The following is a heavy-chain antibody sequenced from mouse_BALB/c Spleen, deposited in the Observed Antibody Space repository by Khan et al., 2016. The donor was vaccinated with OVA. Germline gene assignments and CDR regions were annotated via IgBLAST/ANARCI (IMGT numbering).Heavy chain of an antibody. CDR2: IDXPNGNI. CDR1: GLYIKDTD. J-gene: IGHJ2*01. V-gene: IGHV14-3*02. CDR3: ARMARK. Sequence: IQLVQSGAELVKSGATVMLSCTASGLYIKDTDLHLLKQCPQQGLEWIGRIDXPNGNIKYDPKFQGKATITADTSSNTAYLQLSSLTSEDTAVYYCARMARKWGQGTTLTVSS.